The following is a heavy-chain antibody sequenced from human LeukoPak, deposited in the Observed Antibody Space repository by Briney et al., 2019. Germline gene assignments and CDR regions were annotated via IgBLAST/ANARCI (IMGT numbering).Heavy chain of an antibody. CDR1: GYTFTSYY. Sequence: ASVKVSCKASGYTFTSYYMQWVRQAPGQGLEWMVIINPSGGSTSYAQKFQGRVTMTRDTSTSTVYMELSSLRSEDTAVYYCARGRCSSTSCYLLDYWGQGTLVTVSS. V-gene: IGHV1-46*03. J-gene: IGHJ4*02. CDR2: INPSGGST. D-gene: IGHD2-2*01. CDR3: ARGRCSSTSCYLLDY.